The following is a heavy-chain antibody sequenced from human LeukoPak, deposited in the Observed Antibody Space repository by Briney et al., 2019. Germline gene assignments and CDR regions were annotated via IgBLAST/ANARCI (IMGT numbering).Heavy chain of an antibody. V-gene: IGHV3-30*18. CDR3: AKDPTYYDFWSGYSAVPYYFDY. J-gene: IGHJ4*02. D-gene: IGHD3-3*01. CDR1: GFTFSSYG. CDR2: ISYDGSNK. Sequence: PGRSLRLSCAASGFTFSSYGMHWVRQAPGKGLEWVAVISYDGSNKYYADSVKGRFTISRDNSKNTLYLQMNSLRAEDTAVYYCAKDPTYYDFWSGYSAVPYYFDYWGQGTLVTVSS.